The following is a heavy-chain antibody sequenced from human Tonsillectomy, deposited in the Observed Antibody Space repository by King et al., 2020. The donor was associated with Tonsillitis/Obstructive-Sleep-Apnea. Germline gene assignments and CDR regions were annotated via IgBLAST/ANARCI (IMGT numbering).Heavy chain of an antibody. Sequence: VQLVESGGGLVQPGGSLRLSCAASGFTVSSNYMSWVRQAPGKGLECVSVIYSGGSTYYADSVKGRFTISRDNSKNTLYLQMNSLRAEDTAVYYCARQGGSSSSSVVDYGGQGPLATVSS. CDR3: ARQGGSSSSSVVDY. CDR1: GFTVSSNY. D-gene: IGHD6-6*01. CDR2: IYSGGST. J-gene: IGHJ4*02. V-gene: IGHV3-66*04.